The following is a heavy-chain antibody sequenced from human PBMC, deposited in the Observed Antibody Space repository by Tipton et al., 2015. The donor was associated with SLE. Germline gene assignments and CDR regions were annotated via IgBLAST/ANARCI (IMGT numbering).Heavy chain of an antibody. CDR1: GFTFGDYA. CDR3: TRVQSSSWCDY. J-gene: IGHJ4*02. Sequence: SLRLSCPASGFTFGDYAMSWVRQAPGKGLEWVGFIRSKAYGGTTEYAASVKGRFTISRDDSKSIAYLQMNSLKTEDTAVYYCTRVQSSSWCDYWGQGTLVTVSS. CDR2: IRSKAYGGTT. D-gene: IGHD6-13*01. V-gene: IGHV3-49*04.